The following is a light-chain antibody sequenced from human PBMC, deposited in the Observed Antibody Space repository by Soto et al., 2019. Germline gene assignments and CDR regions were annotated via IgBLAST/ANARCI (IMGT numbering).Light chain of an antibody. Sequence: DIQMTQSPSSLSASVGDRVTITCRASQGLSSWLAWYQQKPEEAPKSLIYAASRSESGVPSRFSGSGSGIDFALTISSLQPEDFATYYCQQYNSYPITFGQGTRLEIK. CDR2: AAS. V-gene: IGKV1D-16*01. J-gene: IGKJ5*01. CDR3: QQYNSYPIT. CDR1: QGLSSW.